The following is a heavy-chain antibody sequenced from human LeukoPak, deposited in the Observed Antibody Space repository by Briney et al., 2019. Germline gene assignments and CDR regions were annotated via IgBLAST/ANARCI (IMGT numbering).Heavy chain of an antibody. J-gene: IGHJ4*02. Sequence: PSETLSLTCTVSGGSISSYYWSWIRQPPGKGLEWIGYIYYSGSTNYNPSLKSRVTISVDTSKNQFSLKLSSVTAADTAVYYCARSSLRYVSGGFLGYFDYWGQGTWSPSPQ. CDR1: GGSISSYY. CDR3: ARSSLRYVSGGFLGYFDY. D-gene: IGHD3-9*01. V-gene: IGHV4-59*01. CDR2: IYYSGST.